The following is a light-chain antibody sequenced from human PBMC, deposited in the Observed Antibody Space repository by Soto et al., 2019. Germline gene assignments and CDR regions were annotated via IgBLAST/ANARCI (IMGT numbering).Light chain of an antibody. CDR3: HQYNEWPRGT. CDR1: ESISNN. Sequence: DILMTQSPATVSVSLGDSVSLSCRANESISNNLARYQQKPGQPPRLLIYSASTRAPGIPARVSGGGSGTQFSLTISSLQSEDFALYYCHQYNEWPRGTFGPGTKVEI. J-gene: IGKJ1*01. V-gene: IGKV3D-15*01. CDR2: SAS.